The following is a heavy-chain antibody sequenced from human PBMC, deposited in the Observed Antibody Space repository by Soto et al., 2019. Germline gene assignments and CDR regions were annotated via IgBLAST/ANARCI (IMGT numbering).Heavy chain of an antibody. V-gene: IGHV1-3*01. CDR1: GYSFSDYI. J-gene: IGHJ4*02. D-gene: IGHD2-8*01. CDR3: ARGVSVSRRLPLGD. Sequence: QVQHVQSGPEVKTPGASVKVSCKASGYSFSDYILHWVRQAPGQGLEWLGWIDADNGNSKSAQKFQGRVTLSRDKSANIAYLELSSLRSDDTAVYFCARGVSVSRRLPLGDGGQGTVVVVSS. CDR2: IDADNGNS.